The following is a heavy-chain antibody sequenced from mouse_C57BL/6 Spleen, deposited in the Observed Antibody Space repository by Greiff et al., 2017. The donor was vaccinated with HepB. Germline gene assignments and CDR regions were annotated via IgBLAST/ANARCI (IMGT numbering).Heavy chain of an antibody. Sequence: VQLQQPGAELVKPGASVKLSCKASGYTFTSYWMQWVKQRPGQGLEWIGEIDPSDSYTNYNQKFKGKATLTVDTSSSTAYMQLSSLTSEDSAVYYCARRDYYYGSSFLDWGQGTSVTVSS. V-gene: IGHV1-50*01. CDR3: ARRDYYYGSSFLD. J-gene: IGHJ4*01. CDR1: GYTFTSYW. CDR2: IDPSDSYT. D-gene: IGHD1-1*01.